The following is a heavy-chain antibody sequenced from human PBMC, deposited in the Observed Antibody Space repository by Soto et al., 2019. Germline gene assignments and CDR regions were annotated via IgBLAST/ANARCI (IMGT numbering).Heavy chain of an antibody. D-gene: IGHD6-19*01. J-gene: IGHJ4*02. Sequence: EVQLVESGGGLVQPGGSLRLSCAASGFTFSSYEMNWVRQAPGKGLEWVSYISSSGSTIYYADSVKGRFTISRDNAKNSLSLQMNSLRAEETAVYYCARGQYSSGGGYFDYWGQETLVTVSS. CDR2: ISSSGSTI. CDR1: GFTFSSYE. V-gene: IGHV3-48*03. CDR3: ARGQYSSGGGYFDY.